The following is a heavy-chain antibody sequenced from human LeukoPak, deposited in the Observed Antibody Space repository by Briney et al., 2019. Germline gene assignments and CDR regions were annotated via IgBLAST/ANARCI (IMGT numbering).Heavy chain of an antibody. J-gene: IGHJ4*02. CDR2: IYSGGST. CDR1: GFTVSSNY. V-gene: IGHV3-53*01. D-gene: IGHD6-13*01. CDR3: AREAAAGSLMA. Sequence: GGSPRLSCAASGFTVSSNYMSWVRQAPGKGLEWVSVIYSGGSTYYADSVKGRFTISRDNSKNTLYLQMNSLRAEDTVVYYCAREAAAGSLMAWGQGTLVTVSS.